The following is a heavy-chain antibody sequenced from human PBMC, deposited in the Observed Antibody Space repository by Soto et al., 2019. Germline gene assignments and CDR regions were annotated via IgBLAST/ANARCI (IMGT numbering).Heavy chain of an antibody. CDR3: AKDLYSSSNYNDYYYYYGMDV. Sequence: GGSLRLSCAASGFTFSSYGMHWVRQAPGKGLEWVAVISYDGSNKYYADSVKGRFTISRDNSKNTLYLQMNSLRAEDTAVYYCAKDLYSSSNYNDYYYYYGMDVWGQGTTVTVSS. D-gene: IGHD6-6*01. V-gene: IGHV3-30*18. CDR2: ISYDGSNK. CDR1: GFTFSSYG. J-gene: IGHJ6*02.